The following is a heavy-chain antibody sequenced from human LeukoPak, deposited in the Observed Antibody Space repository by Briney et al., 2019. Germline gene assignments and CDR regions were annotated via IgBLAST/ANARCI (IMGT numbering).Heavy chain of an antibody. CDR1: GGSFSGYY. V-gene: IGHV4-34*01. CDR3: ARERWELLTRPGWFDP. D-gene: IGHD1-26*01. Sequence: SETLSLTCAVYGGSFSGYYWSWIRQPPGKGLEWIGEINHSGSTNYNPSLKSRVTISVDTSKNQFSLKLSSVTAADTAVYYCARERWELLTRPGWFDPWGQGTLVTVSS. CDR2: INHSGST. J-gene: IGHJ5*02.